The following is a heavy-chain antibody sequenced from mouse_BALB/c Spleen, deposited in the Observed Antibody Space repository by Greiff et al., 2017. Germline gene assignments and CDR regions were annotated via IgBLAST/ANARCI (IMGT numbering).Heavy chain of an antibody. Sequence: VQLQQSGTVLARPGASVKMSCKASGYTFTSYWMHWVKQRPGQGLEWIGAIYPGNSDTSYNQKFKGKAKLTAVTSTSTAYMELSSLTNEDSAVYYCTRIYYGNYVWFAYWGQGTLVTVSA. V-gene: IGHV1-5*01. CDR2: IYPGNSDT. D-gene: IGHD2-1*01. J-gene: IGHJ3*01. CDR3: TRIYYGNYVWFAY. CDR1: GYTFTSYW.